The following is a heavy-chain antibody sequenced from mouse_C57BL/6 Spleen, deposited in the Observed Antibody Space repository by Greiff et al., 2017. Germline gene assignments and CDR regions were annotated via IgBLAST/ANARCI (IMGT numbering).Heavy chain of an antibody. Sequence: VQLQQPGAELVKPGASVKLSCKASGYTFTSYWMQWVKQRPGQGLEWIGEIDPSDSYTNYNQKFKGKATLTVDTSSSTAYMQLSSLTSEDSAVYYCARQFYYGSSYGFAYWGQGTLVTVSA. J-gene: IGHJ3*01. CDR2: IDPSDSYT. D-gene: IGHD1-1*01. CDR3: ARQFYYGSSYGFAY. CDR1: GYTFTSYW. V-gene: IGHV1-50*01.